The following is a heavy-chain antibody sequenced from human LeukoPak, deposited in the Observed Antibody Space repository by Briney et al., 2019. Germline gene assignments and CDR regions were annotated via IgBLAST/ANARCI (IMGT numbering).Heavy chain of an antibody. CDR1: GYSFTSYW. CDR2: IYPGDSDT. CDR3: ARHSAYYDSSGYYPNWFDP. D-gene: IGHD3-22*01. Sequence: GESLKISCKGSGYSFTSYWIGWVRQMPGKGPEWMGIIYPGDSDTRYSPSFQGQVTISADKSISTAYLQWSSLKASDTAMYYCARHSAYYDSSGYYPNWFDPWGQGTLVTVSS. J-gene: IGHJ5*02. V-gene: IGHV5-51*01.